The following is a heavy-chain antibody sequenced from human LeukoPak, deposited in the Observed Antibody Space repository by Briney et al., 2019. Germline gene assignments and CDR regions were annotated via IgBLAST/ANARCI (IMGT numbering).Heavy chain of an antibody. CDR1: GYTFTGYY. CDR3: ARDIQVVVTYYHFWSGQRGFDY. V-gene: IGHV1-2*02. Sequence: SVKVSCKASGYTFTGYYMHWVGQAPGQGLEWMGGMNPKSGGTNYAQKFQGRGTMTRDTSISTDYLEMRRLRSDDTAVYYCARDIQVVVTYYHFWSGQRGFDYWGQGTLVTVSS. CDR2: MNPKSGGT. J-gene: IGHJ4*02. D-gene: IGHD3-3*01.